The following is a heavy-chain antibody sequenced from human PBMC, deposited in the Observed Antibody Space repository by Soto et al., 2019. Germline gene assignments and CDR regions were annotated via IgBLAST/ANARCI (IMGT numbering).Heavy chain of an antibody. CDR2: ISAYNGNT. V-gene: IGHV1-18*01. CDR1: GYTFTSYG. Sequence: QVQLVQSGAEVKKPGASVKVSCKASGYTFTSYGISWVRQAPGQGLEWMGWISAYNGNTNYAQKLQGRVTMTTDTSTSTADMELRSLRSDDTAVYYCAREYYYDSSGYYFDPWGQGTLVTVSS. J-gene: IGHJ5*02. CDR3: AREYYYDSSGYYFDP. D-gene: IGHD3-22*01.